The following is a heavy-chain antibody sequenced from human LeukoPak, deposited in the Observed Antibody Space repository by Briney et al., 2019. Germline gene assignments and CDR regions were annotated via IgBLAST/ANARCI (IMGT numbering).Heavy chain of an antibody. CDR3: ARGYCSSTSCLFDY. V-gene: IGHV1-58*01. CDR1: GFTFTSSA. J-gene: IGHJ4*02. Sequence: ASVKVSCKASGFTFTSSAVQWVRQARGQRLEWIGWIVVGSGNTNYAQKFQERVTITRDMSTSTAYMELSRLRSDDTAVYYCARGYCSSTSCLFDYWGQGTLVTVSS. D-gene: IGHD2-2*01. CDR2: IVVGSGNT.